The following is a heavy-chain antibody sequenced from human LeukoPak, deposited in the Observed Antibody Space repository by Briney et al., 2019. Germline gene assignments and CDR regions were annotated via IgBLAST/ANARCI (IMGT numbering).Heavy chain of an antibody. V-gene: IGHV1-18*01. CDR3: ARDRRPTTVTTMGWLDP. Sequence: ASVKLSCKASGYTFTSYGISWVRQAPGQGLEWMGWISAYNGNTNYAQKLQGRVTMTTDTSTSTAYMELRSLRSDDTAVYYCARDRRPTTVTTMGWLDPWGQGTLVTVSS. D-gene: IGHD4-17*01. CDR2: ISAYNGNT. CDR1: GYTFTSYG. J-gene: IGHJ5*02.